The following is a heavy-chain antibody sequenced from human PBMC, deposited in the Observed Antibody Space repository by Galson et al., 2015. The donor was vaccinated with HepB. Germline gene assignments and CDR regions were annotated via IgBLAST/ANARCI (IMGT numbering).Heavy chain of an antibody. Sequence: SLRLSCAASGFTFGSYGMHWVRQAPGKGLEWVSFIHYDGSSKYYADSVKGRFTISRDNSKNTLYVQMNSLRAEDTAVYYCARDRGDSSGYYYFDYWGQGTLVTVSS. V-gene: IGHV3-30*02. D-gene: IGHD3-22*01. CDR3: ARDRGDSSGYYYFDY. CDR2: IHYDGSSK. J-gene: IGHJ4*02. CDR1: GFTFGSYG.